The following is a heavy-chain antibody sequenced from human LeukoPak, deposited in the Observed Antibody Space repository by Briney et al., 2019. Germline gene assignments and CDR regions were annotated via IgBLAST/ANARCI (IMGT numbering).Heavy chain of an antibody. CDR3: AKYPGGYYDFWSAYYSVDYYYYMDV. D-gene: IGHD3-3*01. V-gene: IGHV3-23*01. J-gene: IGHJ6*03. Sequence: GVSLRLSCAASGFTFSNSAMSWVRQAPGKGLEWVSGISGSGGSTNYADSVKGRFTISRDNSKNTLYLQMKSLRAEDTAVYYCAKYPGGYYDFWSAYYSVDYYYYMDVWGKGTTVTVSS. CDR1: GFTFSNSA. CDR2: ISGSGGST.